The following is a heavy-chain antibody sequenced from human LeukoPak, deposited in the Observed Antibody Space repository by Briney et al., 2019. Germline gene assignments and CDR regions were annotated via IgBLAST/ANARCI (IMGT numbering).Heavy chain of an antibody. CDR2: IYHSGST. V-gene: IGHV4-30-2*01. J-gene: IGHJ6*02. CDR1: GGSISSGGYS. Sequence: PSETLSPTCAVSGGSISSGGYSWSWILQPPGKGLEWIGYIYHSGSTYYNPSLKSRVTISVDRSKNQFSLKLSSVTAADTAVYYCARHNDYYVVGGMDVWGQGTTVTVSS. D-gene: IGHD3-10*02. CDR3: ARHNDYYVVGGMDV.